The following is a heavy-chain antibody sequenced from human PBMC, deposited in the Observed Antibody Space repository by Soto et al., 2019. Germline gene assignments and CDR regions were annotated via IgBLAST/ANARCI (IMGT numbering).Heavy chain of an antibody. V-gene: IGHV3-15*07. D-gene: IGHD5-18*01. J-gene: IGHJ6*02. CDR2: IKSKTDGGTT. Sequence: GGSLRLSCAASGFTFSNAWMNWVRQAPGKGLEWVGRIKSKTDGGTTDYAAPVKGRFTISRDDSKNTLYLQMNSLKTEDTAVYYCTTTWIQLWFGEYYGTDVWGQGTTVTVSS. CDR1: GFTFSNAW. CDR3: TTTWIQLWFGEYYGTDV.